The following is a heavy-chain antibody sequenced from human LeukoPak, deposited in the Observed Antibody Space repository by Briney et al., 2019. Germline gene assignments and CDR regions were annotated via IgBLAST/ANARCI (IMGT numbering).Heavy chain of an antibody. V-gene: IGHV3-53*01. CDR3: ARDRDFGGLDY. CDR1: GFTVSSNF. J-gene: IGHJ4*02. D-gene: IGHD4-23*01. Sequence: PGGSLRLSCAVSGFTVSSNFMSWVRQTPGKGLEWVSVIYSGGSTYYTGSVKGRFTISRDNSKNTLYLQMNSLRAEDTAVYYCARDRDFGGLDYWGQGTLITVSS. CDR2: IYSGGST.